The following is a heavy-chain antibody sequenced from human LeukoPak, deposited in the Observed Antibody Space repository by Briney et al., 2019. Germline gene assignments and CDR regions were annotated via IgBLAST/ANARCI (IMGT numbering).Heavy chain of an antibody. D-gene: IGHD6-6*01. V-gene: IGHV3-48*01. CDR3: ASLTQLGQGDYYYYMDV. J-gene: IGHJ6*03. CDR1: GFTFSSYS. Sequence: PGGSLSLSCAASGFTFSSYSMNWVRQAPGKGLEWVSYISGSSSTIYISSSSSTTCYADSVKGRFTISRDNAKTSLYLQMNSLRAEDTALYYCASLTQLGQGDYYYYMDVWGKGTTVTVSS. CDR2: ISGSSSTIYISSSSSTT.